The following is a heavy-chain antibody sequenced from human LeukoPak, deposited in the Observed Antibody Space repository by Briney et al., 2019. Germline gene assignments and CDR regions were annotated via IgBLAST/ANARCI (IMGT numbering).Heavy chain of an antibody. CDR3: ARAKRGLTDY. CDR2: ISYDGKNK. V-gene: IGHV3-30*04. CDR1: GFTFSNYA. D-gene: IGHD2-8*01. Sequence: GGSLRLSCAASGFTFSNYAIHWVRQAPGEGLEWVAVISYDGKNKFYAVSVTGRFTISRDNSKNTLFLQMSSLRAEDTAVYYCARAKRGLTDYWGQGTLVTVSS. J-gene: IGHJ4*02.